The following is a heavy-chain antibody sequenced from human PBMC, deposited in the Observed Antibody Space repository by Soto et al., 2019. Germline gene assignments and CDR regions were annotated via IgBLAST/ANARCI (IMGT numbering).Heavy chain of an antibody. CDR3: ARDRGYSSSSFEY. CDR2: INAGNGNT. Sequence: ASVKVSCKASGYTFTSYAMHWVRHAPGQRLEWMGWINAGNGNTKYSQKFQGRVTITRDTSASTAYMELSSLGSEDTAVYYCARDRGYSSSSFEYWGQGTQVTVSS. CDR1: GYTFTSYA. J-gene: IGHJ4*02. V-gene: IGHV1-3*01. D-gene: IGHD6-13*01.